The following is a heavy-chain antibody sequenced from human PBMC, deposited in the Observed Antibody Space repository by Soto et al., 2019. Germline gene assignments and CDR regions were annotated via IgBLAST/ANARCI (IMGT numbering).Heavy chain of an antibody. Sequence: SETLSLTCTVSGDSLSGGDYYWSWIRQPPGKGLEWIGDIYYTGFTFYNPSLKSRLTISLDSSKNQFSLRLNSVTAADTAVYFCARAYRINGWSDYFFDYWGQGTLVTVSS. J-gene: IGHJ4*02. CDR3: ARAYRINGWSDYFFDY. D-gene: IGHD6-19*01. CDR2: IYYTGFT. CDR1: GDSLSGGDYY. V-gene: IGHV4-30-4*08.